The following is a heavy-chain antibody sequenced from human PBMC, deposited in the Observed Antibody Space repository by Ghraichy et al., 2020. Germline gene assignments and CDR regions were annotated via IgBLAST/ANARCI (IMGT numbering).Heavy chain of an antibody. Sequence: LTCAASGFTFSNAWMSWVRQAPGKGLEWVGRIKSKTDGGTTDYAAPVKGRFTISRDDSKNTLYLQMNSLKTEDTAVYYCTTSYCGGDCYGYWGQGTLVTVSS. CDR3: TTSYCGGDCYGY. D-gene: IGHD2-21*01. J-gene: IGHJ4*02. CDR1: GFTFSNAW. V-gene: IGHV3-15*01. CDR2: IKSKTDGGTT.